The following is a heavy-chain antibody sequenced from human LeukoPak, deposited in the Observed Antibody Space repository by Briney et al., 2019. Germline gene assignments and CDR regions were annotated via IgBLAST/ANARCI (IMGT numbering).Heavy chain of an antibody. J-gene: IGHJ4*02. D-gene: IGHD5-12*01. CDR3: ARGGGYASPIGY. Sequence: KPSETLSLTCTLSGGSISTYYWSWIRQPPGKGLEWIGYIYHSGSTNYNPSLKSRVTISVDTSKIQFSLKLSSVTAADTAVYYCARGGGYASPIGYWGQGALVTVSS. V-gene: IGHV4-59*01. CDR1: GGSISTYY. CDR2: IYHSGST.